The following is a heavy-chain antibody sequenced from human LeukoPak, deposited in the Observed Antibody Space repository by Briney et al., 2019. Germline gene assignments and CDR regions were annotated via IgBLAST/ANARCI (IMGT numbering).Heavy chain of an antibody. Sequence: GGSLRLSCAASGFTFSSYGMHWVRQAPGKGLEWVAVIWYDGSNKYFADSVKGRFTISRDNAKDSLFLEMNSLRAEDTAVYYCARDFGSSSGVLDYWGQGTLVTVSS. CDR3: ARDFGSSSGVLDY. J-gene: IGHJ4*02. CDR1: GFTFSSYG. CDR2: IWYDGSNK. V-gene: IGHV3-33*01. D-gene: IGHD6-6*01.